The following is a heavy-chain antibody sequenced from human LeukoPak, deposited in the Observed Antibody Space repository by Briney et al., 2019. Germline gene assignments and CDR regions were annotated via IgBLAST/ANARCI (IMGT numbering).Heavy chain of an antibody. CDR2: ISAYNGNT. D-gene: IGHD4-11*01. J-gene: IGHJ6*02. Sequence: ASVKVSYKPSGYTFTSYGISWVRQAPGQGLEWMGWISAYNGNTNYAQKLQGRVTMTTDTSTSTAYTELRSLRSDDTAVYYCARDSTTVTTWGYYYYGMDVWGQGTTVTVSS. CDR3: ARDSTTVTTWGYYYYGMDV. V-gene: IGHV1-18*01. CDR1: GYTFTSYG.